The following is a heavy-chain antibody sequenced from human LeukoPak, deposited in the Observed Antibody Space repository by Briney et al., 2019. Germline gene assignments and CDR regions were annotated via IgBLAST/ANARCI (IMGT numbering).Heavy chain of an antibody. Sequence: GGSLRLSCAASGFTFSNYAMSWVRQAPWRGLEWVSGISGSGDYTNYADSVKGRFTISRDNSKNTLYLQMNSLRAEDTAVYYCAKDRASGSGSYSYRGFDYWGQGTLVTVSS. D-gene: IGHD6-19*01. J-gene: IGHJ4*02. CDR1: GFTFSNYA. V-gene: IGHV3-23*01. CDR2: ISGSGDYT. CDR3: AKDRASGSGSYSYRGFDY.